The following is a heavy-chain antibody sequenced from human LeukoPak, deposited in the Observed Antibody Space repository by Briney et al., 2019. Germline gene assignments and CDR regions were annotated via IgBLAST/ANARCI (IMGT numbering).Heavy chain of an antibody. D-gene: IGHD3-3*01. CDR3: ATEYYDFWSGYYTGDY. V-gene: IGHV3-23*01. Sequence: GGSLRLSCAASGFTFSNYGMSWVRQAPGKGLEWVSVISGSGANTYYADSVKGRFTISRDNSKNTLYLQMNSLRAEDTAVYYCATEYYDFWSGYYTGDYWGQGTLVTVSS. J-gene: IGHJ4*02. CDR2: ISGSGANT. CDR1: GFTFSNYG.